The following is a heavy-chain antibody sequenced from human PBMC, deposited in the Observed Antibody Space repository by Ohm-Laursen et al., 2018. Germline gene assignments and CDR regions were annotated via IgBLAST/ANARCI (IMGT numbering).Heavy chain of an antibody. V-gene: IGHV4-59*07. CDR2: IYYRGTT. J-gene: IGHJ6*02. D-gene: IGHD3-22*01. CDR1: GASISSEY. CDR3: ARIESDSGGYWYFGMDV. Sequence: SDTLSLTCTVSGASISSEYWTWIRQPPGKGLEWIGYIYYRGTTNYNPSLKSRVTISVDTSKNQFSLKLSSVTAADTALYYCARIESDSGGYWYFGMDVWGQGTTVIVSS.